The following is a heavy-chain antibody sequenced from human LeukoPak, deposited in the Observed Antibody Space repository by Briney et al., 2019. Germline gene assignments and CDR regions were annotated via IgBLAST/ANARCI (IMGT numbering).Heavy chain of an antibody. CDR3: ARADPGIAAAGPYYFDY. CDR1: GGSISIGTYY. Sequence: SETLSLTCTVSGGSISIGTYYWGWIRQPPGRGLEWIGSVYHTGTPNYNPSLKSRVTISVDTSKNQFSLKLSSVTAADTAVYYCARADPGIAAAGPYYFDYWGQGTLVTVSS. V-gene: IGHV4-39*07. D-gene: IGHD6-13*01. CDR2: VYHTGTP. J-gene: IGHJ4*02.